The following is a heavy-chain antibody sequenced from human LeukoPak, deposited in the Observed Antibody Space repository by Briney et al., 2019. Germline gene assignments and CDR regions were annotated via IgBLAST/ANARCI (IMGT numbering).Heavy chain of an antibody. CDR1: GFTFSNFG. V-gene: IGHV3-30*02. CDR2: MQHDGIDK. D-gene: IGHD3-10*01. Sequence: GGSLRLSCVVSGFTFSNFGMHWVRQAPGKGLEWVAFMQHDGIDKFYTDSVKGRFTISRDNSKSTLFLQMNSLTTEDTALYFCAQDIPIERIQGFGPGSWGQGTLVTASS. CDR3: AQDIPIERIQGFGPGS. J-gene: IGHJ5*02.